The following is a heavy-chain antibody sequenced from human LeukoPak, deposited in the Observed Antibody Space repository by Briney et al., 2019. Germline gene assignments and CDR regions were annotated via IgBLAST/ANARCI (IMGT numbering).Heavy chain of an antibody. V-gene: IGHV3-48*03. CDR2: ISSSGDTI. J-gene: IGHJ4*02. CDR1: GFTFSSFE. Sequence: GGSLRLSCAASGFTFSSFEMNWVRQAPGKGLEWVSHISSSGDTIFYADSMKGRFTISRGNAKNSLYLQMNSLRAEDTAVYYCARNGNYDILTGYYTNSHFDYWSQGTLVTVSS. D-gene: IGHD3-9*01. CDR3: ARNGNYDILTGYYTNSHFDY.